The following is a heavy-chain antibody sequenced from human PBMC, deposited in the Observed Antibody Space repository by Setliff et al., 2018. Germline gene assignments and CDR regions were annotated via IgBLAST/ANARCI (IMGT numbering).Heavy chain of an antibody. V-gene: IGHV1-8*03. CDR2: MNPNSGNT. CDR3: ARVKVIVGATPRTYYMDV. CDR1: GYTFTSYD. J-gene: IGHJ6*03. Sequence: ASVKVSCKASGYTFTSYDINWVRLATGQGLEWMGWMNPNSGNTGYAQKFQGRVTITRNTSISTAYMELSSLRSEDTAVYYCARVKVIVGATPRTYYMDVWGKGTTVTVSS. D-gene: IGHD1-26*01.